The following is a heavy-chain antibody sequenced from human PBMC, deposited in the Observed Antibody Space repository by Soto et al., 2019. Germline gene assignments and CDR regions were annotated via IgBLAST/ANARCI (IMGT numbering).Heavy chain of an antibody. Sequence: SETLSLTCAVYGGSFSGYYWSWIRQPPGKGLEWIGEINHSGSTNYNPSLKSRVTISVDTSKNQFSPKLSSVTAADTAVYYCARGAPHYDFWSGLVLYGMDVWGQGTTVTVSS. CDR3: ARGAPHYDFWSGLVLYGMDV. J-gene: IGHJ6*02. CDR2: INHSGST. V-gene: IGHV4-34*01. D-gene: IGHD3-3*01. CDR1: GGSFSGYY.